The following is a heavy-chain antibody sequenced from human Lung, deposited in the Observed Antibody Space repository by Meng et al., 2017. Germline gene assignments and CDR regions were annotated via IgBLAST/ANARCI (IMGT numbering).Heavy chain of an antibody. Sequence: QVQLQESGPGLVKPSGTLSLTCAVSGGSISSNNWWSWARQTPGRGLEWIGEVYHSGSTNYNPSLKSRVIISVNNSKNQFSLKLTSVTAADTAVYYCARDDSGYADFDSWGQGTLVTVSS. D-gene: IGHD3-22*01. J-gene: IGHJ4*02. CDR1: GGSISSNNW. CDR3: ARDDSGYADFDS. CDR2: VYHSGST. V-gene: IGHV4-4*02.